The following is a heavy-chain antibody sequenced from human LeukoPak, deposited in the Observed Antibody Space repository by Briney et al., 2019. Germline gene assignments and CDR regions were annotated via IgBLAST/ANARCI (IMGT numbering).Heavy chain of an antibody. V-gene: IGHV4-34*01. CDR2: INHSGST. D-gene: IGHD4-17*01. CDR3: ARTPRKVTTYYYGMDV. J-gene: IGHJ6*04. Sequence: SETLSLTFAVDGGSFSGYYWSWIRQPPGKGLEWIGEINHSGSTNYNPSLKSRVTISVDKSKNQFSLKLSSVTAADTAVYYCARTPRKVTTYYYGMDVWGKGTTVTVSS. CDR1: GGSFSGYY.